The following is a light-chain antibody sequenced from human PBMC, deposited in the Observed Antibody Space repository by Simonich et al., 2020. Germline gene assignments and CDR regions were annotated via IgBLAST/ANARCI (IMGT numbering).Light chain of an antibody. CDR3: QQYYSTPYT. CDR1: QRVLYSSNNKNY. CDR2: WAA. Sequence: DIVMTQSPDSLAVSLGERATINCKSSQRVLYSSNNKNYLAWYQQKPGQPPKLIIYWAATRESGVPDRCSGSGSGTDFTLTISSLQAEDVAVYYCQQYYSTPYTFGQGTKLEIK. V-gene: IGKV4-1*01. J-gene: IGKJ2*01.